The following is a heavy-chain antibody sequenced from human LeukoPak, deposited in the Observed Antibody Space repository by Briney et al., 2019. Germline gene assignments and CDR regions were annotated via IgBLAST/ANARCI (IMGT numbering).Heavy chain of an antibody. CDR2: IYYSGST. D-gene: IGHD1-26*01. CDR1: GGSISSSSYY. CDR3: ASRALVGASTVDY. V-gene: IGHV4-39*01. J-gene: IGHJ4*02. Sequence: SKTLSLTCTVSGGSISSSSYYWGWIRQPPGKGLEWIGSIYYSGSTYYNPSLKSRVTISVDTSKNQFSLKLSSVTAADTAVYYCASRALVGASTVDYWGQGTLVTVSS.